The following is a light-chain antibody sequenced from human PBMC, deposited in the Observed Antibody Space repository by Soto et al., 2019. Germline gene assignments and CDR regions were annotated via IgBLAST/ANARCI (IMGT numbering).Light chain of an antibody. Sequence: EIVLTQSPGTLSGSPGERATLSCRASQSVSSNYLAWYQQKPGQAPRLLIYGASHRANGLQDRCSGSGSGADFTLTINGLEPEDFAVYYCQQYATSASLTFGPGTKVDI. CDR2: GAS. V-gene: IGKV3-20*01. CDR1: QSVSSNY. CDR3: QQYATSASLT. J-gene: IGKJ3*01.